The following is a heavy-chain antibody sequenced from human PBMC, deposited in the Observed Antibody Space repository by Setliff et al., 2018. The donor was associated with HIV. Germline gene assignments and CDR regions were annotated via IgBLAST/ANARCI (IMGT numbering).Heavy chain of an antibody. Sequence: PSETLSLTCTVSGYSISSGCYWGWIRQPPGKGLEWIGSMYHTGSTYYSPSLKSRVTISVDTSKNQFSLKLSSVTAADTAVYYCARHSGGSFYNFWSGDYYYYGMDVWGQGTTVTVSS. D-gene: IGHD3-3*01. CDR2: MYHTGST. CDR3: ARHSGGSFYNFWSGDYYYYGMDV. J-gene: IGHJ6*02. V-gene: IGHV4-38-2*02. CDR1: GYSISSGCY.